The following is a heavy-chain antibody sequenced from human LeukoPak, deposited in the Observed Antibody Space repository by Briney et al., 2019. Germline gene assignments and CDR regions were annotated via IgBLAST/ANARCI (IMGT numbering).Heavy chain of an antibody. V-gene: IGHV3-30*04. Sequence: PGRSLRLSCAASGFTFSSYALHWVRQAPGKGLEWVAVISYDGSNKYYADSVKGRFTISRDNSKNTLYLQMSSLRAEDTAVYYCARDHCSSTSCAYYYYAMDVWGQGTTVTVSS. CDR1: GFTFSSYA. CDR2: ISYDGSNK. D-gene: IGHD2-2*01. CDR3: ARDHCSSTSCAYYYYAMDV. J-gene: IGHJ6*02.